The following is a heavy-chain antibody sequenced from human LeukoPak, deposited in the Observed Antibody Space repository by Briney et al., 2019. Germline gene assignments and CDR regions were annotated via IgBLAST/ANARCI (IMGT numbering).Heavy chain of an antibody. V-gene: IGHV3-30*02. J-gene: IGHJ4*02. CDR3: ETQSITLVVVISPFDY. D-gene: IGHD3-22*01. Sequence: GRSLRLSCAASGLTFSNFPMHWVRQPPGKGLEWVALIQDDGATTNYADSVRGRFTISRDNSKSTVYLQMNSLKPDDTAVYYCETQSITLVVVISPFDYWGQGTLVTVSS. CDR1: GLTFSNFP. CDR2: IQDDGATT.